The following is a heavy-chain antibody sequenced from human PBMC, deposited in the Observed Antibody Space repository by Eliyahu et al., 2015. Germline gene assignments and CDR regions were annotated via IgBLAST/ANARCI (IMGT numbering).Heavy chain of an antibody. D-gene: IGHD2-15*01. CDR1: GGSISSSSYY. CDR3: ARGTGYCSGGSCFPRFDY. CDR2: IYYSGST. J-gene: IGHJ4*02. Sequence: QLQLQESGPGLVKPSETLSLTCTVSGGSISSSSYYWGWIRQPPGKGLEWIGSIYYSGSTYYNPSLKSRVTISVDTSKNQFSLKLSSVTAADTAVYYCARGTGYCSGGSCFPRFDYWGQGTLVTVSS. V-gene: IGHV4-39*01.